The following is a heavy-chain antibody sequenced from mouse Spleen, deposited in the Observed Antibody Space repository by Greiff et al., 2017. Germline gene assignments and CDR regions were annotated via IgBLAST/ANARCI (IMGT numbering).Heavy chain of an antibody. CDR1: GFTFSSYA. D-gene: IGHD1-1*01. Sequence: DVQLVESGGGLVKPGGSLKLSCAASGFTFSSYAMSWVRQTPEKRLEWVATISDGGSYTYYPDNVKGRFTISRDNAKNNLYLQMSHLKSEDTAMYYCARVGFYYYGSNWYFDVWGTGTTVTVSS. CDR3: ARVGFYYYGSNWYFDV. V-gene: IGHV5-4*01. CDR2: ISDGGSYT. J-gene: IGHJ1*03.